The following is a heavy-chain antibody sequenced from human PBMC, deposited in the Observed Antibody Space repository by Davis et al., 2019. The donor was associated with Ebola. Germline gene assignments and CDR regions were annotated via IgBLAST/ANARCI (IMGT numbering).Heavy chain of an antibody. CDR2: IYYSGST. CDR3: ARGGGREDYFDY. V-gene: IGHV4-61*01. Sequence: SETLSLTCTVSGGSISSSSYYWSWSRQPPGKGLEWIGYIYYSGSTNYNPSLKSRVTISVDTSKNQFSLKLSSVTAADTAVYYCARGGGREDYFDYWGQGTLVTVSS. J-gene: IGHJ4*02. D-gene: IGHD1-26*01. CDR1: GGSISSSSYY.